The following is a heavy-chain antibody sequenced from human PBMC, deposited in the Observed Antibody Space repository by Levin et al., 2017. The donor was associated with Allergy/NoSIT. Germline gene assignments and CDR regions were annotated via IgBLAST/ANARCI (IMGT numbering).Heavy chain of an antibody. CDR2: INPNSGGT. CDR3: ARGGTIFGAIPGWFDP. J-gene: IGHJ5*02. Sequence: KTGESLKISCKASGYTFTGYYMHWVRQAPGQGLEWMGWINPNSGGTNYAQKFQGRVTMTRDTSISTAYMELSRLRSDDTAVYYCARGGTIFGAIPGWFDPWGQGTLVTVSS. CDR1: GYTFTGYY. V-gene: IGHV1-2*02. D-gene: IGHD3-3*01.